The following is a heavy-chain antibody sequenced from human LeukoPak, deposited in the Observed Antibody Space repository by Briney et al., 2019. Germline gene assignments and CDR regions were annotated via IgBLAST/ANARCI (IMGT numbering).Heavy chain of an antibody. J-gene: IGHJ2*01. D-gene: IGHD4-17*01. CDR3: AKPGTTETYWYFDL. Sequence: QPGGSLRLSCAASGFTFSNYAMSWVRQAPGKGLEWVSAISKSGSSTYYADSVKGRFTISRDNSKNTLYLQMNSLRAEDTAIYYCAKPGTTETYWYFDLWGRGTLVTGSS. CDR1: GFTFSNYA. CDR2: ISKSGSST. V-gene: IGHV3-23*05.